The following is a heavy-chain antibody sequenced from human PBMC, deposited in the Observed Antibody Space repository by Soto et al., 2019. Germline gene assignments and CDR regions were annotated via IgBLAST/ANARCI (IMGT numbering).Heavy chain of an antibody. CDR2: IWFNGRNI. D-gene: IGHD3-9*01. CDR3: ARHPGYYDILTGYTTYYFDY. Sequence: GGSLRLSCAASGFTFSNYGMHWVRQTPGRGLEWVAVIWFNGRNIVYGESVKGRFTVSRDTPKNQFSLKLSSVTAADTAVYYCARHPGYYDILTGYTTYYFDYWGQGILVTVSS. V-gene: IGHV3-33*01. J-gene: IGHJ4*02. CDR1: GFTFSNYG.